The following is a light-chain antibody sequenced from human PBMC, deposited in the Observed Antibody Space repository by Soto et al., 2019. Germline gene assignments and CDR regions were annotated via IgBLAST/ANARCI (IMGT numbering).Light chain of an antibody. CDR2: EDN. J-gene: IGLJ2*01. Sequence: NFMLTQPHSVSESPGKTVTISCTRTSSSIASNNVQSYQQRPGSSPTTVIYEDNQRPSGVPDRFSGCIDSSTNSAPLTTSVLETEDEDYYCSQYYDSSNKVFGGGTKLTVL. CDR3: QYYDSSNKV. CDR1: SSSIASNN. V-gene: IGLV6-57*01.